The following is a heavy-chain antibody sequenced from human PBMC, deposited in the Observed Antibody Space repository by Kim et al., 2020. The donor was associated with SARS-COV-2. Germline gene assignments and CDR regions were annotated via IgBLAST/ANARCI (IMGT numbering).Heavy chain of an antibody. J-gene: IGHJ6*01. CDR3: ARWGGHYYGSGSYYTPSANYYYYCGMDV. V-gene: IGHV1-46*01. CDR1: GYTFTSYY. D-gene: IGHD3-10*01. Sequence: ASVKVSCKASGYTFTSYYMHWVRQAPGQGLEWVGIINPSGGSTSYAQKFQGRVTMTRDTSTSTVYMELSSLRSEDTAVYYCARWGGHYYGSGSYYTPSANYYYYCGMDVWGQGTTVTVSS. CDR2: INPSGGST.